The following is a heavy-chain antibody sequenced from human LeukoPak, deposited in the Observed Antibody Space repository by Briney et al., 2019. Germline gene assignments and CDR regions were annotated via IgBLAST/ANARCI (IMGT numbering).Heavy chain of an antibody. J-gene: IGHJ4*02. CDR3: AADQGGDYYGSGSYYGY. CDR2: IVVGSGNT. D-gene: IGHD3-10*01. V-gene: IGHV1-58*02. CDR1: GFTFTSSA. Sequence: TSVKVSCKASGFTFTSSAMQWVRQVRGQRLEWIGWIVVGSGNTNYAQKFQERVTITRDMSTSTAYMELSSLRSEDTAVYYCAADQGGDYYGSGSYYGYWGQGTLVTVSS.